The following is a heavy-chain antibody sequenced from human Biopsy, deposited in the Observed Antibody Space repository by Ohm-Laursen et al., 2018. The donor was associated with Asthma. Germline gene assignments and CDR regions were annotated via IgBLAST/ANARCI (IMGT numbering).Heavy chain of an antibody. J-gene: IGHJ5*02. D-gene: IGHD3-10*01. CDR2: IRLYNGDT. CDR1: GITFSRTD. CDR3: ATARRPINLLNGIMITSFPS. V-gene: IGHV1-18*01. Sequence: ASSVKVSCKVSGITFSRTDITWVRQAPGHELQWMGWIRLYNGDTNYADNFEGRVTMTADSSTNTAYMELRSLRSDDTAAYYCATARRPINLLNGIMITSFPSWGQGSLVTVSS.